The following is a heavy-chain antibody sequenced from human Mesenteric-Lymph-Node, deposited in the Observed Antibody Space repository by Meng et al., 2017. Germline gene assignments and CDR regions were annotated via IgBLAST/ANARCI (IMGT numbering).Heavy chain of an antibody. D-gene: IGHD5-18*01. CDR1: GGSISNYY. CDR2: IYYSGST. V-gene: IGHV4-59*01. J-gene: IGHJ3*02. Sequence: GSLRLSCTVSGGSISNYYWSWIRQPPGKGLEWIGYIYYSGSTNYNPSLKSRVTISIDTSKNQFSLKLSSVTAADTAVYYCARAGYSYGYDAFDIWGQGTMVTVSS. CDR3: ARAGYSYGYDAFDI.